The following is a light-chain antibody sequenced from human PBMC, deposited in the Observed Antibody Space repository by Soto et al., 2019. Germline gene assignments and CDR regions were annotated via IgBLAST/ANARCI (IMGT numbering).Light chain of an antibody. CDR2: DAS. CDR3: QPYGTSLLYT. Sequence: EIVLTQSPGTLSLSPGERATLSCRTSQTITSAYLAWYQQKPGQAPRLLIYDASNRATGIPDRFSGSGSGTDFTLTISRLEPEDFAVYYCQPYGTSLLYTFGQGTKLEIK. V-gene: IGKV3-20*01. CDR1: QTITSAY. J-gene: IGKJ2*01.